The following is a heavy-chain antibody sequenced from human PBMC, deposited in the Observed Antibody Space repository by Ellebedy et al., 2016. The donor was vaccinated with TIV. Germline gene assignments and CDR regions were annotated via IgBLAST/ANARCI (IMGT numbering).Heavy chain of an antibody. J-gene: IGHJ5*02. D-gene: IGHD3-10*01. CDR1: GGSISSGGYY. Sequence: SETLSLTXTVSGGSISSGGYYWSWIRQHPGKGLEWIGYIYYSGSTYYNPSLKSRVTISVDTSKNQFSLKLSSVTAADTAVYYCARGLLWFGDPQREENWFDPWGQGTLVTVSS. V-gene: IGHV4-31*03. CDR3: ARGLLWFGDPQREENWFDP. CDR2: IYYSGST.